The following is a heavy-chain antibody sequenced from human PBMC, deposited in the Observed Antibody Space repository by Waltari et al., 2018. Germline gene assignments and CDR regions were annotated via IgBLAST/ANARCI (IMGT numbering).Heavy chain of an antibody. Sequence: SSVKVSCKASGGTFSSYAISWVRQAPGQGLEGMGGIIPSFGTANYAQKFQGRVTITTDESTSTAYMELSSLRSEDTAVYYCARVGAAAALNYWGQGTLVTVSS. V-gene: IGHV1-69*05. CDR1: GGTFSSYA. J-gene: IGHJ4*02. D-gene: IGHD6-13*01. CDR2: IIPSFGTA. CDR3: ARVGAAAALNY.